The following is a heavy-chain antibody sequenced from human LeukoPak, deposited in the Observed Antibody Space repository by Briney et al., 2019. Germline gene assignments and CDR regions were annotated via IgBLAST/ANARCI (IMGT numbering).Heavy chain of an antibody. J-gene: IGHJ4*02. D-gene: IGHD6-13*01. CDR3: ARGLLVRGSSWIDFDY. V-gene: IGHV1-8*01. CDR2: TNPNSGNT. Sequence: ASVKVSCKASGYTFTSYDINWVRQATGQGLEWMGWTNPNSGNTGYAQKFQGRVTMTRNTSISTAYMELSSLRSEDTAVYYCARGLLVRGSSWIDFDYWGQGTLVTVSS. CDR1: GYTFTSYD.